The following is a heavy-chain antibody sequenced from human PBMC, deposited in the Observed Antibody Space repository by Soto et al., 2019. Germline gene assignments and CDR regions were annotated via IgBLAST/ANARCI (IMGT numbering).Heavy chain of an antibody. Sequence: GGSLRLSCAASGFIFENFGMSWVRQAPGKGLEWISSISGSGFKKYYADSVRGRFTISRDNSKSTVYLELNNLSAEDTAVYHCAKNQGVELVPLATVDWFDPWGQGSVVTVS. CDR3: AKNQGVELVPLATVDWFDP. CDR1: GFIFENFG. CDR2: ISGSGFKK. D-gene: IGHD1-26*01. V-gene: IGHV3-23*01. J-gene: IGHJ5*02.